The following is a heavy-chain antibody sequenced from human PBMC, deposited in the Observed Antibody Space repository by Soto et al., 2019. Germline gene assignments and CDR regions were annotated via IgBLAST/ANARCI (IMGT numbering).Heavy chain of an antibody. CDR1: GYTFTGYY. V-gene: IGHV1-2*04. J-gene: IGHJ6*02. Sequence: ASVKVSCKASGYTFTGYYMHWVRQAPGQGLEWMGWINPNSGGTNYAQKFQGWVTMTRDTSISTAYMELSRLRSDDTAVYYCARELITLYYDSSGYPAYYYYGMDVWGQGTTVTVSS. D-gene: IGHD3-22*01. CDR3: ARELITLYYDSSGYPAYYYYGMDV. CDR2: INPNSGGT.